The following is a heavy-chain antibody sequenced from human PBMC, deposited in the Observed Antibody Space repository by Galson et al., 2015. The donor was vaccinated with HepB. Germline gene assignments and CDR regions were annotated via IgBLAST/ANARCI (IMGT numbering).Heavy chain of an antibody. J-gene: IGHJ3*02. CDR1: GDRVPSYSAA. CDR3: ARGQRRDEGFGI. V-gene: IGHV6-1*01. CDR2: TCYRSTWYN. D-gene: IGHD6-25*01. Sequence: CVISGDRVPSYSAAWHWIRQSPSGGLEWLGRTCYRSTWYNDYAVSVKSRMTINSDTSKNQFSLQVNSVTPEDAAIYYCARGQRRDEGFGIWGPGTMVIVSS.